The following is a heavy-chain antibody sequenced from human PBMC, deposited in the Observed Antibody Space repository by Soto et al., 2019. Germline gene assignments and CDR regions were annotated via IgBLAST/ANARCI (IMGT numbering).Heavy chain of an antibody. CDR1: GGSISSSNW. Sequence: PSETLSLTCAVSGGSISSSNWWSWVRQPPGKGLEWIGEIYHSGSTNYNPSLKSRVTISVDKSKNQFSLKLSSVTAADTAVYYCAREYSSGLYWFDYWGQGTLVTVSS. CDR3: AREYSSGLYWFDY. D-gene: IGHD6-19*01. CDR2: IYHSGST. J-gene: IGHJ4*02. V-gene: IGHV4-4*02.